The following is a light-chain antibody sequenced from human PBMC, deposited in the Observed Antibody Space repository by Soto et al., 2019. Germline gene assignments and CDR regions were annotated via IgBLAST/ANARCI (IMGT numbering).Light chain of an antibody. CDR3: QQYGSSPQA. CDR1: QSVSSSY. CDR2: GAS. J-gene: IGKJ1*01. V-gene: IGKV3-20*01. Sequence: EIVLTQSPGTLSLSPGERATLSCRASQSVSSSYLAWYQQKPGQAPRLLIYGASSGATGIPDRFSGSGSGTDFTLTINRLEPEDFAVYYCQQYGSSPQAFGQGTKVDIK.